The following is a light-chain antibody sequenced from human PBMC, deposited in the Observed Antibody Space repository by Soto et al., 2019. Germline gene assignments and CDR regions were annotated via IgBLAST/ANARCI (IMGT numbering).Light chain of an antibody. CDR3: GGWDDSLSGPV. V-gene: IGLV2-11*01. CDR1: SSDVGGYDY. CDR2: DVN. J-gene: IGLJ2*01. Sequence: QSVLTQPRSVSGSPGQSVTISCTGTSSDVGGYDYVSWYQQHPGKAPKLIIYDVNKRPSGVPDRFSGSKSGSTASLTISGLRSEDEADYYCGGWDDSLSGPVFGGGTKLTVL.